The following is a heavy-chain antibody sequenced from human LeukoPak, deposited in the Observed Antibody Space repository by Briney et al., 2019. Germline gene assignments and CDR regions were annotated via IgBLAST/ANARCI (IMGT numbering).Heavy chain of an antibody. J-gene: IGHJ4*02. CDR1: GFTFGSYA. CDR2: ISGSGDNT. V-gene: IGHV3-23*01. CDR3: AKGSYYDSSGSFYFDY. Sequence: GGSLRLSCAASGFTFGSYAMSWVRQAPGKGLEWVSGISGSGDNTYYADSVKGRFTISRDNSKNTLYVQVNSLGTEDTAAYYCAKGSYYDSSGSFYFDYWGQGTLVTVSS. D-gene: IGHD3-22*01.